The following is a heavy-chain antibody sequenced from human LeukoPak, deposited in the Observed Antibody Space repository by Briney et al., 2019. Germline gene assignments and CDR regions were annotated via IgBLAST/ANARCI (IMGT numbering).Heavy chain of an antibody. D-gene: IGHD3-10*01. CDR1: GFTFSGYE. Sequence: PGGSLRLSCAASGFTFSGYEMNWVRQAPGKGLEWVSYISSSSSTIYYADSVKGRFTITRDNAKNSLYLQMNSLRVEDTAVYYCARGLWFGELSRNWFDPWGQGTLVTVSS. CDR3: ARGLWFGELSRNWFDP. CDR2: ISSSSSTI. J-gene: IGHJ5*02. V-gene: IGHV3-48*03.